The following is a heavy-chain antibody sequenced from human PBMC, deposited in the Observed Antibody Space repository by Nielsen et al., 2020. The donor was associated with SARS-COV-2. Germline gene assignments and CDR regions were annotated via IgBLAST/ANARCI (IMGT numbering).Heavy chain of an antibody. V-gene: IGHV4-39*07. CDR1: GGSISSSSYY. CDR3: ARSSSWYDYYYYGMDV. CDR2: IYYSGST. Sequence: SETLSLTCTVSGGSISSSSYYWGWIRQPPGKGLEWIGSIYYSGSTYYNPSLKSRVTISVDTSKNQFSLKLSSVTAADTAVYYCARSSSWYDYYYYGMDVWGQGTTVTVSS. D-gene: IGHD6-13*01. J-gene: IGHJ6*02.